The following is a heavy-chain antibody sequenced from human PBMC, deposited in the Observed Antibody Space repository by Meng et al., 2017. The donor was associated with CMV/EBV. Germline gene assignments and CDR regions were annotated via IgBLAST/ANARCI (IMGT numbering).Heavy chain of an antibody. Sequence: QLQRQQCGAGLLTPSETLSLTCAVYGGSFSGYYWSWIRQPPGKGLEWIGEINHSGSTNYNPSLKSRVTISVDTSKNQFSLKLSSVTAADTAVYYCARGRQWLVRGWFDPWGQGTLVTVSS. CDR2: INHSGST. J-gene: IGHJ5*02. CDR1: GGSFSGYY. D-gene: IGHD6-19*01. V-gene: IGHV4-34*01. CDR3: ARGRQWLVRGWFDP.